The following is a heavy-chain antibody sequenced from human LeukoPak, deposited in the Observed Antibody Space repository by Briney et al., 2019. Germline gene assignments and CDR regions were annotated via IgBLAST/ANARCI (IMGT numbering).Heavy chain of an antibody. Sequence: GGSLRLSCAASGFTFSSYSMNWVRQAPGKGLEWVSSISSSSSYIYYADSVKGRFTISRDNAKNSLYLQMNSLRAEDTAVYYCARGALDYYDSSGYYPYYRGQGTLVTVSS. D-gene: IGHD3-22*01. CDR1: GFTFSSYS. J-gene: IGHJ4*02. V-gene: IGHV3-21*01. CDR2: ISSSSSYI. CDR3: ARGALDYYDSSGYYPYY.